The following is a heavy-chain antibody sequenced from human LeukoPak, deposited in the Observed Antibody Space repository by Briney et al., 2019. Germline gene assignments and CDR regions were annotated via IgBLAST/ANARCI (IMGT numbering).Heavy chain of an antibody. CDR2: ISGSGGST. CDR3: AKDTHLAATVFDY. J-gene: IGHJ4*02. CDR1: GFAFSSYG. D-gene: IGHD6-25*01. Sequence: GGSLRLSCAASGFAFSSYGMSWVRQAPGKGLEWVSAISGSGGSTYYADSVKGRFTISRDNSKNTLYLQMNSLRAEDTAVYYCAKDTHLAATVFDYWGRGTLVSVSS. V-gene: IGHV3-23*01.